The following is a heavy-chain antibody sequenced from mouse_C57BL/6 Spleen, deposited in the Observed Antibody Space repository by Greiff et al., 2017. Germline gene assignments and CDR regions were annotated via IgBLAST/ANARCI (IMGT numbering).Heavy chain of an antibody. CDR2: IDPSDSET. Sequence: QVQLQQPGAELVRPGSSVKLSCKASGYTFTSYWMHWVKQRPIQGLEWIGNIDPSDSETPSNQKFKDKATLTVDKSSSTAYMQLSSLTSDDSAVYYYARQLRLPYAMDYWGQGTSVTVSS. D-gene: IGHD3-2*02. CDR3: ARQLRLPYAMDY. J-gene: IGHJ4*01. V-gene: IGHV1-52*01. CDR1: GYTFTSYW.